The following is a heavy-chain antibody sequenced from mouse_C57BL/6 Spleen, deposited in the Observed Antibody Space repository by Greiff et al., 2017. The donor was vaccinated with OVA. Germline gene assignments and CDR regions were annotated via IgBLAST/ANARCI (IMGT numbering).Heavy chain of an antibody. V-gene: IGHV1-82*01. CDR2: IYPGDGDT. D-gene: IGHD1-1*01. CDR3: ASIYYYGSSYGFSY. Sequence: VQLQQSGPELVKPGASVKISCKASGYAFSSSWMNWVKQRPGKGLEWIGRIYPGDGDTNYNGKFKGKATLTADKSSSTAYMKLISLTSEDSAVYFCASIYYYGSSYGFSYWGQGTLVTVSA. CDR1: GYAFSSSW. J-gene: IGHJ3*01.